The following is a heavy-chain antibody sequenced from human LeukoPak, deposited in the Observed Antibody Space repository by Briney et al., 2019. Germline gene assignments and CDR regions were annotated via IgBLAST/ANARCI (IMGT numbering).Heavy chain of an antibody. D-gene: IGHD5-24*01. CDR3: AKRRDGYNSLDY. J-gene: IGHJ4*02. Sequence: GESLKISCKGSGYSFTNYWIGWVRQMPGKGLEWMGIVYPGDSDTRYSPSFQGQVTFSADKSISTAYSQWSSLKASDTAMYYCAKRRDGYNSLDYWGQGTLVTVSS. CDR1: GYSFTNYW. CDR2: VYPGDSDT. V-gene: IGHV5-51*01.